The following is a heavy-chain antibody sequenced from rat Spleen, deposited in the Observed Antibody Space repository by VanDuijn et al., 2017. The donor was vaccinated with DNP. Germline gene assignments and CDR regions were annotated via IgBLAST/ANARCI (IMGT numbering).Heavy chain of an antibody. D-gene: IGHD5-1*01. CDR2: ISTSGSRT. Sequence: EVQLVESGGGLVQPGRSLKLSCAASGFTFSNYYMAWVRQAPKKGLEWVATISTSGSRTYYPDSVKGRFTISRDNAKSSLYLQMNSLKSEDTATYYCARWGSSYYFDYWGQGVMVTVSS. CDR1: GFTFSNYY. J-gene: IGHJ2*01. V-gene: IGHV5-25*01. CDR3: ARWGSSYYFDY.